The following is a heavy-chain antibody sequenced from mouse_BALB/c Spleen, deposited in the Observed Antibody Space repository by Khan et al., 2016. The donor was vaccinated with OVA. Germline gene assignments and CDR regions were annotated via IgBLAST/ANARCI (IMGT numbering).Heavy chain of an antibody. J-gene: IGHJ2*01. CDR1: GYTFTTYW. V-gene: IGHV1-7*01. Sequence: QVQLQQSGAELTKPGASVKMSCKASGYTFTTYWMHWVQQRPGQGLEWIGYINPTSGYTYYNDKFKDRATLSADKSSSTAYMQLNSLTSEDSAVYYCTRDRIDYWGQGTTLTVSS. CDR3: TRDRIDY. CDR2: INPTSGYT.